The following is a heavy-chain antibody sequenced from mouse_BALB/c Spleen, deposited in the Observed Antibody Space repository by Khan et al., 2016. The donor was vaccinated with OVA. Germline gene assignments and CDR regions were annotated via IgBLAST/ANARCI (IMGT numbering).Heavy chain of an antibody. CDR2: IWGDGST. Sequence: QVQLKESGPGLVAPSQSLSITCTASGFSLTGYGVNWVRQPPGKGLEWLGMIWGDGSTDYNSALKSRLSISKDNSKSQAFLKMNSLQTDDTARDYCARALTTATLYAMDYWGQGTSVTVSS. CDR3: ARALTTATLYAMDY. CDR1: GFSLTGYG. D-gene: IGHD1-2*01. J-gene: IGHJ4*01. V-gene: IGHV2-6-7*01.